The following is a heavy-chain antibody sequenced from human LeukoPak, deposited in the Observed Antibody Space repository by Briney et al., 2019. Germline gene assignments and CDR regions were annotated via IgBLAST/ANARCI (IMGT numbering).Heavy chain of an antibody. CDR1: GFTVSSYW. J-gene: IGHJ4*02. V-gene: IGHV3-7*03. CDR2: IKQDGSEQ. Sequence: GGSLRLSFSASGFTVSSYWMSWVRQTPGKRLEWVANIKQDGSEQYSVHSVKVGFTISRDNAKNPLYLQMNSVRAEDTAVYYCAITRSHISLGSGSRVYYFDYWGQGTLVSVSS. D-gene: IGHD3-10*01. CDR3: AITRSHISLGSGSRVYYFDY.